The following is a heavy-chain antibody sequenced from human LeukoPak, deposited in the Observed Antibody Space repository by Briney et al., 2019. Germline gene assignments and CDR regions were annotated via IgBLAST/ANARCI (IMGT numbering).Heavy chain of an antibody. D-gene: IGHD2-2*02. CDR3: ARGRQVPAAITGSIVDY. V-gene: IGHV4-34*01. CDR1: GGSFSGYY. CDR2: INHSGST. Sequence: PSETLSLTCAAYGGSFSGYYWSWIRRPPGKGLEWIGEINHSGSTNYNPSLKSRVTISVDTSKNQFSLKLSSVTAADTAVYYCARGRQVPAAITGSIVDYWGQGTLVTVSS. J-gene: IGHJ4*02.